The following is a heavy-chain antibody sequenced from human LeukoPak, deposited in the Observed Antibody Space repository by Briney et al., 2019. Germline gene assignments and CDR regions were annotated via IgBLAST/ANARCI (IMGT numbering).Heavy chain of an antibody. D-gene: IGHD6-13*01. CDR3: AFAPAGYDWYFDL. CDR2: IYYSGST. CDR1: GGSISNYY. J-gene: IGHJ2*01. V-gene: IGHV4-59*08. Sequence: PSETLSLTCTVSGGSISNYYWSWIRQPPGKGLEWIGYIYYSGSTNYNPSLKSRVTISVDTSKNQFSLKLSSVTAADTAVYYCAFAPAGYDWYFDLWGRGTLVTVSS.